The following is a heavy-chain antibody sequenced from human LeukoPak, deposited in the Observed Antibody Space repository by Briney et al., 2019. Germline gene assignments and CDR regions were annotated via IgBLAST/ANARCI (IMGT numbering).Heavy chain of an antibody. V-gene: IGHV3-11*01. CDR1: EVSFWDYY. Sequence: GGSLRLSCAASEVSFWDYYMSWIRQAPGKGLEWVSYITSSGSTTYYADSVKGRFTISRDNAKNSLYLQMNSLRAEDTAVYLCATRHDYGDSWGQGTLVTVSS. J-gene: IGHJ4*02. CDR3: ATRHDYGDS. CDR2: ITSSGSTT.